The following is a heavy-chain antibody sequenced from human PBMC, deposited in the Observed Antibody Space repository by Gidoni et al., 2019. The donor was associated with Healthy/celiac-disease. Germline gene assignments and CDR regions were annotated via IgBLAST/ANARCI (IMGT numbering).Heavy chain of an antibody. Sequence: QLVQSGAEVPQLGESLRISCKGSGSSFTSYWISWVRQMPGKGLEWMGRIDPSDSYNNDSPSFQGHVTTSADKSSSTAYLQWSSLKASDTAMYYCARVSVEMATMDWGQGTLVTVSS. V-gene: IGHV5-10-1*01. J-gene: IGHJ4*02. CDR2: IDPSDSYN. D-gene: IGHD5-12*01. CDR1: GSSFTSYW. CDR3: ARVSVEMATMD.